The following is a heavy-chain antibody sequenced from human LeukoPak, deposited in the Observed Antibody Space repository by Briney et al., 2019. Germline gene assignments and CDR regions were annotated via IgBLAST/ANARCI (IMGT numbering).Heavy chain of an antibody. V-gene: IGHV4-34*01. CDR3: SGKSIRGQLLHY. Sequence: SETLSLTCAVYGCSFSGYYWSWIRQPPGKGLEWVGEINHSGSTNYNASLKNRGTITVDTSKNQFPHMLMSVTGADTAVDYFSGKSIRGQLLHYWGQGTLVTVSS. CDR2: INHSGST. D-gene: IGHD2-2*01. CDR1: GCSFSGYY. J-gene: IGHJ4*02.